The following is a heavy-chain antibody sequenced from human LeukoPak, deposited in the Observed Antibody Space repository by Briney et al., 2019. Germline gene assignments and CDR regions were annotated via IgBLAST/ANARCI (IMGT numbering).Heavy chain of an antibody. D-gene: IGHD4-17*01. CDR3: ATGTGYTPYGDFDY. CDR1: GYTLTELS. J-gene: IGHJ4*02. CDR2: FDPEDGET. Sequence: GASVKVSCKVSGYTLTELSMHWVRQAPGKGLEWMGGFDPEDGETIYEQKFQGRVTMTEDTSTDTAYMELSSLRSEDTAVYYCATGTGYTPYGDFDYWGQGTLVTVSS. V-gene: IGHV1-24*01.